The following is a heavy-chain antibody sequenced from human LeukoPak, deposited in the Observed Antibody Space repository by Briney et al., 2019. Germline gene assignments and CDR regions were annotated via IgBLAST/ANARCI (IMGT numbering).Heavy chain of an antibody. D-gene: IGHD6-19*01. Sequence: GASVKVSCKASGYTFTSYGISWVRQAPGQGLEWMGWINTNTGNPTYAQGFTGRFVFSLDTSVSTAYLQISSLKAEDTAVYYCARDGTQWLVEGVFDYWGQGTLVTVSS. V-gene: IGHV7-4-1*02. CDR1: GYTFTSYG. J-gene: IGHJ4*02. CDR3: ARDGTQWLVEGVFDY. CDR2: INTNTGNP.